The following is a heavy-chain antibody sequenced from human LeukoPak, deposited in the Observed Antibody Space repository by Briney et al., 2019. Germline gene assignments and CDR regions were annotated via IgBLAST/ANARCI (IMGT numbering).Heavy chain of an antibody. CDR1: GFTFSTYC. J-gene: IGHJ6*02. Sequence: GGSLRLSCAASGFTFSTYCMSWVRQAPGMGLQWVANIKQDGTVKYYVDSVKGRFTISRDNAKNSLHLQMNSLRAEDTAVYFCARVLAVPVALYFYYGLDVWGQGTTVTVSS. CDR3: ARVLAVPVALYFYYGLDV. V-gene: IGHV3-7*04. D-gene: IGHD2-2*01. CDR2: IKQDGTVK.